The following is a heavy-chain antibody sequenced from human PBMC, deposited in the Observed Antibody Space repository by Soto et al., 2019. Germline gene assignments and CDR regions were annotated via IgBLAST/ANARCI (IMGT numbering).Heavy chain of an antibody. CDR1: GYSFATYW. CDR3: ARHEQFYYYYYGMDV. CDR2: INPGDSDI. Sequence: GESLKISCKASGYSFATYWIAWVRQMPGKGLEWMGIINPGDSDIRYSPSFQGQVTISADNSISTAYLQWSSLKASDTAMYYCARHEQFYYYYYGMDVWGQGTAVTVSS. J-gene: IGHJ6*02. V-gene: IGHV5-51*01. D-gene: IGHD4-4*01.